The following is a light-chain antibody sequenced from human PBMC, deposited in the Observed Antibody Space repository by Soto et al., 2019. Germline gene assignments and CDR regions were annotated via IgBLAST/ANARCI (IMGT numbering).Light chain of an antibody. Sequence: QSALPQPASVSGSPGQSITISCTGTSSDVGNYDFVSWYQQHPGKAPKLMIYEVNKWPSGVSNRFSGSKSGNTASLTISGLQAEDEGDYYCCSYARSSTWVFGGGTKLTVL. V-gene: IGLV2-23*02. CDR3: CSYARSSTWV. CDR1: SSDVGNYDF. J-gene: IGLJ3*02. CDR2: EVN.